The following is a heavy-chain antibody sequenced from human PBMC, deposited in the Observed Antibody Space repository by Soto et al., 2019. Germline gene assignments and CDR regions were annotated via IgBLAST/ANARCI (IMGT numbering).Heavy chain of an antibody. J-gene: IGHJ6*02. CDR3: ARGSSSSEFPYYYGMDV. CDR1: GGTFSSYA. Sequence: SVKVSCKASGGTFSSYAISWVRQAPGQGLEWMGGIIPIFGTANYAQKFQGRVTITADKSTSTAYMELSSLRSEDTAVYYCARGSSSSEFPYYYGMDVCGPGTTVTVSS. CDR2: IIPIFGTA. V-gene: IGHV1-69*06. D-gene: IGHD6-6*01.